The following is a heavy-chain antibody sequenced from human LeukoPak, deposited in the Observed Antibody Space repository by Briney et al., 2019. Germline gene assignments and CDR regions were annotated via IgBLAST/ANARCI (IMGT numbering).Heavy chain of an antibody. V-gene: IGHV4-31*03. CDR2: IYYSGST. CDR1: GGSISSQTYY. J-gene: IGHJ4*02. D-gene: IGHD3-22*01. Sequence: SETLSLTCTVSGGSISSQTYYWTWIRQHPGKGLEWIGYIYYSGSTYYNPSLKSRLTISVDTSKSQFSLNLSSVTAADTAVYYCARVGGGPDSSGYYPFDYWGQGTLVTVSS. CDR3: ARVGGGPDSSGYYPFDY.